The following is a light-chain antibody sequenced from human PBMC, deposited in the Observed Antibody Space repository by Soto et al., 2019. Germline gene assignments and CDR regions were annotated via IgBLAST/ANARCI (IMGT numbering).Light chain of an antibody. J-gene: IGKJ4*01. Sequence: EIVLTQSPGTLSLSPGERATLSCRASQSLTSNYLAWYQQKPGQAPRLLIYGASSRATGIPDRFSGSGSGTDFTLTISRLEPEDFAVYYGQQYRSSPPTFGGGTKVEIK. CDR3: QQYRSSPPT. CDR2: GAS. V-gene: IGKV3-20*01. CDR1: QSLTSNY.